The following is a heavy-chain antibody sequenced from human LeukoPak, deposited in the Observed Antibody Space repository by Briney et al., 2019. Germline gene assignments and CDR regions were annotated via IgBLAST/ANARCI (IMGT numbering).Heavy chain of an antibody. Sequence: GGSLRLSCAASGFTFSIYAMHWVRQAPGKGLEWVAVISDDGSNKYYADSVKGRFTISRDNSKNTLYLQMNSLRAEDTAVYYCAILPLVLYLGGKPTTMVRTGGGFDYWGQGTLVTVSS. J-gene: IGHJ4*02. D-gene: IGHD3-10*01. V-gene: IGHV3-30-3*01. CDR2: ISDDGSNK. CDR1: GFTFSIYA. CDR3: AILPLVLYLGGKPTTMVRTGGGFDY.